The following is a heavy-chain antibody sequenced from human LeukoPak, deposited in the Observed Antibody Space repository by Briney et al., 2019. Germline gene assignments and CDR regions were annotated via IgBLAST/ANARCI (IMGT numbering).Heavy chain of an antibody. CDR3: VATSLNYYYYYYMDV. J-gene: IGHJ6*03. D-gene: IGHD5-12*01. V-gene: IGHV4-4*07. CDR1: GGSISSYY. CDR2: IYTSGST. Sequence: SETLSLTCTVSGGSISSYYWSWIRQPAGKGLEWIGRIYTSGSTNYNPSLKSRVTMSVDTSKNQFSLKLSSVTAADTAVYYCVATSLNYYYYYYMDVWGKGTTVTVSS.